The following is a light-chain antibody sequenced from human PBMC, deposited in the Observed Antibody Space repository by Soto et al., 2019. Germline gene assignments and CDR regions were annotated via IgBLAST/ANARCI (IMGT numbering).Light chain of an antibody. Sequence: QSVLTQPASVSGSPGQSITIPCTGTSNDVGAHNFVSWYQQHPGKAPKVMIYEVSNRPSGVSNRFSGSKSGNTASLTISGLQPEDEADYYCNSYTNSAARVFGTGTKVTVL. V-gene: IGLV2-14*01. J-gene: IGLJ1*01. CDR2: EVS. CDR3: NSYTNSAARV. CDR1: SNDVGAHNF.